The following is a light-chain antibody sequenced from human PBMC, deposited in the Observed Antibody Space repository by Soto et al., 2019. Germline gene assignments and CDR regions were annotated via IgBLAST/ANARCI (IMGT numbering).Light chain of an antibody. CDR2: AAS. J-gene: IGKJ2*01. CDR1: QGISTW. CDR3: LRADSFPHT. Sequence: DIQMTQSPSSVSASVGDRVTITCRASQGISTWLAWYQQKPGKAPKLLIYAASILQNVVPSRFSGRGSGTDFTLTISSLQPQDVATYYFLRADSFPHTFGQGTKLEIK. V-gene: IGKV1-12*01.